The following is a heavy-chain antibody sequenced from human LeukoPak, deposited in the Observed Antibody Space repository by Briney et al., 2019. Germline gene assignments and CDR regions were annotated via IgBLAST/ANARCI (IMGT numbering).Heavy chain of an antibody. CDR1: GYTFPSYD. CDR3: ARDTMIVGAANWFDP. J-gene: IGHJ5*02. V-gene: IGHV1-8*01. Sequence: VKVSCNASGYTFPSYDINWVRQATGQGLEWMGWMNPNSGNTGYSQKFQGRVTMTRNTSISTAYMELSSLRSEDTAVYYCARDTMIVGAANWFDPWGQGTLVTVSS. D-gene: IGHD3-22*01. CDR2: MNPNSGNT.